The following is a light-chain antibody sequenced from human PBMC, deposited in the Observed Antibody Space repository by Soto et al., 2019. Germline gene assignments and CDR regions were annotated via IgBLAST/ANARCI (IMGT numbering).Light chain of an antibody. CDR1: SSNIGSHT. V-gene: IGLV1-44*01. CDR2: SNT. J-gene: IGLJ2*01. Sequence: QPVLTQPPSASGTPGQTIAISCSGGSSNIGSHTVNWYQQLPGTAPRLLIYSNTQRPSGVPDRFSGSKSGTSASLAISGLQSEYEGDYYCAAWDDSLNGVVFGGGTQLT. CDR3: AAWDDSLNGVV.